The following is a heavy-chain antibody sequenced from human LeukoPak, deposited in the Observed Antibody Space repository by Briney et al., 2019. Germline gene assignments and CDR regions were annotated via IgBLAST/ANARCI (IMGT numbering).Heavy chain of an antibody. CDR1: GYTFTGYY. CDR3: ARDLGYDFWSGYDL. Sequence: GASVKVSCKASGYTFTGYYMHWVRQAPGQGLEWMGWINPNSGGTNYAQKFQGRVTMTRDTSISTACMELSRLRSDDTAVYYCARDLGYDFWSGYDLWGQGTLVTVSS. J-gene: IGHJ4*02. D-gene: IGHD3-3*01. V-gene: IGHV1-2*02. CDR2: INPNSGGT.